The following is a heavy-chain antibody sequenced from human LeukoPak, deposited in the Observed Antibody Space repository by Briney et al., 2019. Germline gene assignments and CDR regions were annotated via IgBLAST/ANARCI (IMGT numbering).Heavy chain of an antibody. V-gene: IGHV1-2*02. Sequence: GASVKVSCKASGYSFSDYYIQWVRQAPGQGLEWMGWINPKNGGTHYVQSFRGRVTMTSDTSITTLYMELTTLRSDDTAVFYCARDMIQGVMGFWGQGTPVTVSS. CDR2: INPKNGGT. J-gene: IGHJ6*02. CDR3: ARDMIQGVMGF. D-gene: IGHD3-10*01. CDR1: GYSFSDYY.